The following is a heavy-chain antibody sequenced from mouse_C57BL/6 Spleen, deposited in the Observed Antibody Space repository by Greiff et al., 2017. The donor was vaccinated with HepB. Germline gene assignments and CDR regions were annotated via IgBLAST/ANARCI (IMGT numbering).Heavy chain of an antibody. Sequence: EVQLVESGGGLVKPGGSLKLSCAASGFTFSDYGMHWVRQAPEKGLEWVAYISSGSSTIYYADTVKGRFTISRDNAKNTLFLQMTSLRSEDTAMYYCARLGYDYEGYFDVWGTGTTVTVSS. CDR3: ARLGYDYEGYFDV. CDR2: ISSGSSTI. V-gene: IGHV5-17*01. D-gene: IGHD2-4*01. J-gene: IGHJ1*03. CDR1: GFTFSDYG.